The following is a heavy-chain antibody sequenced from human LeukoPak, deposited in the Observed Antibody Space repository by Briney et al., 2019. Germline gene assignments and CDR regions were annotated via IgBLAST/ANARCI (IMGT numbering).Heavy chain of an antibody. CDR1: GGTFSSYA. D-gene: IGHD1-14*01. Sequence: SVKVSCKASGGTFSSYAISWVRQAPGQGLEWMGGIIPIFGTANYAQKFQGRATITTDESTSTAYMELSSLRSEDTAVYYCARGTTSYNWFDPWGQGTLVTVSS. V-gene: IGHV1-69*05. J-gene: IGHJ5*02. CDR2: IIPIFGTA. CDR3: ARGTTSYNWFDP.